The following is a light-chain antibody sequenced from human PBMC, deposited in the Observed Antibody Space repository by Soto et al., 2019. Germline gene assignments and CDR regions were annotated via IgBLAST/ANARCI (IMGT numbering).Light chain of an antibody. V-gene: IGLV2-14*01. Sequence: QSVLTQPASVSGSPGQSITISCTGTSSDVGGYIYVSWYQQHPGKAPKLMIYDVTSRPSGVSYRFSGSKSGNTASLTISGLQAEGEADYYCSSYTTGSSYVFGTGTKVTVL. J-gene: IGLJ1*01. CDR2: DVT. CDR1: SSDVGGYIY. CDR3: SSYTTGSSYV.